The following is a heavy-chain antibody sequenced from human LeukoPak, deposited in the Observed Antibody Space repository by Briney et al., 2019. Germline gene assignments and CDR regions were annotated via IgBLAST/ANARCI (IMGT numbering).Heavy chain of an antibody. CDR1: GFTFSSYG. CDR3: VKDGDGSRDGYNPTPYPLDY. Sequence: GGSLRLSCAASGFTFSSYGMSWVRQAPGKGLEWVSVISGSGDKIYYADSYGDSVKGRFTISRDNSKNTLYLQLDSLRVEDTAVYYCVKDGDGSRDGYNPTPYPLDYWGRGTLVTVSS. J-gene: IGHJ4*02. CDR2: ISGSGDKI. D-gene: IGHD5-24*01. V-gene: IGHV3-23*01.